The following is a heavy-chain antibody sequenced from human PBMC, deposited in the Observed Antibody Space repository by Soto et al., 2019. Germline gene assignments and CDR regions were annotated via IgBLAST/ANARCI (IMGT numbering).Heavy chain of an antibody. CDR2: INHSGST. Sequence: SETLSLTCAVYGGSFSGYYWSWIRQPPGKGLEWIGEINHSGSTNYNPSLKSRVNISVDTSKNQFSLKLSSVTAADTAVYYCARGSYITMVRGVPLYYGMDVWGQGTTVTVSS. D-gene: IGHD3-10*01. CDR3: ARGSYITMVRGVPLYYGMDV. J-gene: IGHJ6*02. CDR1: GGSFSGYY. V-gene: IGHV4-34*01.